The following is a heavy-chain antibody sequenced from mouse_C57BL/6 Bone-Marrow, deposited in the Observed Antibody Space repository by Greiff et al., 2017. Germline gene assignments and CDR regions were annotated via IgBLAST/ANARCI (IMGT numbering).Heavy chain of an antibody. CDR1: GFTFSSYA. CDR3: ARGYYYGSRPFAY. Sequence: EVQGVESGGGLVKPGGSLKLSCAASGFTFSSYAMSWVRQTPEKRLEWVATISDGGSYTYYPDNVKGRFTISRDNAKNNLYLQMSHLKSEDTAMYYCARGYYYGSRPFAYWGQGTLVTVSA. D-gene: IGHD1-1*01. V-gene: IGHV5-4*01. J-gene: IGHJ3*01. CDR2: ISDGGSYT.